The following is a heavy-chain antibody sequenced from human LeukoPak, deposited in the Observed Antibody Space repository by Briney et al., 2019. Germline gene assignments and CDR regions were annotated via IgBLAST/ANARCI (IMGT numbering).Heavy chain of an antibody. D-gene: IGHD2-21*01. CDR2: ISAYNGNT. J-gene: IGHJ5*02. CDR1: GYTFTSFG. CDR3: ASAPRGTIIPYELPAGP. V-gene: IGHV1-18*01. Sequence: ASVKVSCKASGYTFTSFGISWVREAPGQGLEWMGWISAYNGNTNYAQKFQGRVTMTTDTSTSTAYMELRSLRSDDTAVYYCASAPRGTIIPYELPAGPWGQGTLVTVSS.